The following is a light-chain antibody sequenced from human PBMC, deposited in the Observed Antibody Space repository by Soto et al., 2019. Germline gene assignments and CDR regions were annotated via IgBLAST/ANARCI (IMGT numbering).Light chain of an antibody. J-gene: IGKJ4*01. Sequence: EIVMTQSPATLSVSPGERATLSCRASQSVSSNLAWYQQKPGQAPRLLIYGASTRPTGIPARFSGSESGTEFTLTISSLQSEDFAVYYCQQYNNWPPLTFGGGTKVEIK. CDR2: GAS. CDR3: QQYNNWPPLT. V-gene: IGKV3-15*01. CDR1: QSVSSN.